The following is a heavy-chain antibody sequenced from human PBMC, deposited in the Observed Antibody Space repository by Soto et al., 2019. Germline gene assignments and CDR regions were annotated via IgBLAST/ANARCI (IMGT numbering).Heavy chain of an antibody. Sequence: ASVKVSCKASGYTFTSYYMHWVRQAPGQGLEWMGIINPSGGSTSYAQKFQGRVTMTRDTSTSTVYMELSSLRSEDTAVYYCISSWSSLQYFQHWGQGTLVTVSS. V-gene: IGHV1-46*01. CDR3: ISSWSSLQYFQH. CDR2: INPSGGST. CDR1: GYTFTSYY. D-gene: IGHD6-13*01. J-gene: IGHJ1*01.